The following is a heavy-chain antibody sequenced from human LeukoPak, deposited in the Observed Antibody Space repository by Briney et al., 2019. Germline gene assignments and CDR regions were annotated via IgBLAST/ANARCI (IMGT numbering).Heavy chain of an antibody. Sequence: PGGSLRLSCAASGFTFSSYAMSWVRQAPGKGLEWVSAISGSGGSTYYADSVKGRFTISRDNSLNTLHLQMNSLRTGDTAVYYCAREFGHDRWYFDYWGQGALVTVSS. D-gene: IGHD5-12*01. CDR1: GFTFSSYA. CDR2: ISGSGGST. V-gene: IGHV3-23*01. J-gene: IGHJ4*02. CDR3: AREFGHDRWYFDY.